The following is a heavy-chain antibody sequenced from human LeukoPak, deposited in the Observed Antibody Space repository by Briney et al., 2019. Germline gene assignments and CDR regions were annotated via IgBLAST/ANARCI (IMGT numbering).Heavy chain of an antibody. CDR3: ARGLQRHVDTTMISRLWDY. CDR2: ISYDGSNK. J-gene: IGHJ4*02. V-gene: IGHV3-30*04. Sequence: PGGSLRLSCAASGFTFSSYAMHWVRQAPGKGLEWVTVISYDGSNKYYTDSVKGRFTISRDNSENTLYLQMNSLRAEDRAVYYCARGLQRHVDTTMISRLWDYWGQGTLVTVSS. D-gene: IGHD5-18*01. CDR1: GFTFSSYA.